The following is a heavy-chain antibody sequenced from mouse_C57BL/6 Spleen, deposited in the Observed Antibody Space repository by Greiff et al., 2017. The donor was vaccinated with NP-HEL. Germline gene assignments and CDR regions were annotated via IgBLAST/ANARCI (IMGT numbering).Heavy chain of an antibody. J-gene: IGHJ1*03. Sequence: EVQLQQSGAELVRPGASVKLSCTASGFNIKDDYMHWVKQRPEQGLEWIGWIDPENGDTEYASKFQGKATITADTSSNTAYLQLSSLTSEDTAVYYCTKCYGSSYEGYFDVWGTGTTVTVSS. V-gene: IGHV14-4*01. CDR2: IDPENGDT. CDR1: GFNIKDDY. D-gene: IGHD1-1*01. CDR3: TKCYGSSYEGYFDV.